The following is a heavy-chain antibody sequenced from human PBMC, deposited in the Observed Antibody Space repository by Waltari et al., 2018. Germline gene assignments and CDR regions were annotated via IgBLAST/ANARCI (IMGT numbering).Heavy chain of an antibody. Sequence: EGLLVQSEGGLIQPGGSLRLSCAVSGLAARANYMSWVRQAPGKGREWVGVIFGGGETYYSDSVRGRFTISKDTSENTVYLQMNSLRVDDTAVYYCASHCPSGRCFRWFYYDSWGQGTLVTVSS. V-gene: IGHV3-53*01. D-gene: IGHD2-15*01. CDR3: ASHCPSGRCFRWFYYDS. CDR1: GLAARANY. J-gene: IGHJ4*02. CDR2: IFGGGET.